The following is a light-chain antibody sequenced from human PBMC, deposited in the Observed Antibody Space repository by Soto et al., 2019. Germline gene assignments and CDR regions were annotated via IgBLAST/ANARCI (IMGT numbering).Light chain of an antibody. CDR2: EVS. Sequence: QSALTQPASVSGSPGQSITISCTGTSSDVGSYNYVSWYQQHPGKAPKLMIYEVSDRPSGISSRVSGSKSGNTASLTISGLQTEDEADYYCRSYTSSSTLFGTGTKLTVL. J-gene: IGLJ1*01. V-gene: IGLV2-14*01. CDR3: RSYTSSSTL. CDR1: SSDVGSYNY.